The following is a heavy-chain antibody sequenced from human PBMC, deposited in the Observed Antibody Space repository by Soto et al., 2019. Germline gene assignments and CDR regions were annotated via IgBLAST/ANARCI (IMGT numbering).Heavy chain of an antibody. V-gene: IGHV1-18*01. CDR1: GYTFTSYG. CDR2: ISAYNGNT. CDR3: ARYVLVIAAADDNWFDP. J-gene: IGHJ5*02. Sequence: ASVKVSCKASGYTFTSYGISWVRQAPGQGLEWMGWISAYNGNTNYAQKLQGRVTMTTDTSTSTAYMELRSLRSGDTAVYYCARYVLVIAAADDNWFDPWGQGTLVTVSS. D-gene: IGHD6-13*01.